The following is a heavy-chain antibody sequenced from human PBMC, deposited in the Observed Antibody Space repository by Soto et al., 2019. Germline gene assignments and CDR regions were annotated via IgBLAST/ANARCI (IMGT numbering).Heavy chain of an antibody. CDR1: GGSISSSSYY. D-gene: IGHD6-19*01. Sequence: QLQLQESGPGLVKPSETLSLTCTVSGGSISSSSYYWGWIRQPPGKGLEWIGSIYYSGSTYYNPSLKSRVTISVDTSKNQFSLKLSSVTAADTAVYYCARGLGVADAVDFDYWGQGTLVTVSS. CDR3: ARGLGVADAVDFDY. CDR2: IYYSGST. J-gene: IGHJ4*02. V-gene: IGHV4-39*01.